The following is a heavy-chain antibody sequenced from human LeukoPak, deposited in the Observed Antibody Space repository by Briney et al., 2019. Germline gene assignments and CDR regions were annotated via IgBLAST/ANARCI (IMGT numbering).Heavy chain of an antibody. V-gene: IGHV4-59*01. CDR2: IYYSGST. CDR1: GGSISSYY. CDR3: ARSYVRGVVDY. Sequence: SQTLSLTCTASGGSISSYYWSWIRQPPGKGLEWIGYIYYSGSTNYNPSLKSRVTISVDTSKNQFSLKLSSVTAADTAVYYCARSYVRGVVDYWGQGTLVTVSS. J-gene: IGHJ4*02. D-gene: IGHD3-10*02.